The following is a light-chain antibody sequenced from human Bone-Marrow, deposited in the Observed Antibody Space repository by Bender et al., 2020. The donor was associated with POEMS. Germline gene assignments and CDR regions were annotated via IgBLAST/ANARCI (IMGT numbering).Light chain of an antibody. CDR2: DGG. V-gene: IGLV3-21*02. CDR3: YSATDNTVL. Sequence: SYVLSQPPSVSVAPGQTASITCGGNNIGTKSVHWYQQKPGQAPVLVVFDGGDRPSGIPERFSASRSGATVTLTISGAQVEDEADYYCYSATDNTVLFGGGTKLTVL. CDR1: NIGTKS. J-gene: IGLJ3*02.